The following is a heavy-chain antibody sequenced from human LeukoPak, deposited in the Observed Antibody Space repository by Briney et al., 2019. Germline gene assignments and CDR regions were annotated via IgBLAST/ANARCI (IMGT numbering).Heavy chain of an antibody. CDR3: ARAGDSTTYYVDY. D-gene: IGHD5-12*01. V-gene: IGHV3-74*01. Sequence: GGSLRLSCAASGFTFSSYWMHWVRQAPGKGLVWVSRIASDGSNPSYADFVKGRITISRDNARNTLYLQMDSLRAEDTGVYFCARAGDSTTYYVDYWGQGTLVTVSS. CDR2: IASDGSNP. CDR1: GFTFSSYW. J-gene: IGHJ4*02.